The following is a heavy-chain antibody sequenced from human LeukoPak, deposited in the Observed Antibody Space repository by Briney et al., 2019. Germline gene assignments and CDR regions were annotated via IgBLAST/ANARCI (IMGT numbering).Heavy chain of an antibody. J-gene: IGHJ6*02. CDR1: EFIFSGYP. Sequence: QPGGSLRLSCAASEFIFSGYPVHWVRQTSGKGLEWVGRITSKARDYATAYAASVKGRFTVSRDDSRNTAYLQMNSLKTEDTAVYYCARGVPNSVYGLDVWGQGTTVTVSS. V-gene: IGHV3-73*01. CDR3: ARGVPNSVYGLDV. CDR2: ITSKARDYAT. D-gene: IGHD5/OR15-5a*01.